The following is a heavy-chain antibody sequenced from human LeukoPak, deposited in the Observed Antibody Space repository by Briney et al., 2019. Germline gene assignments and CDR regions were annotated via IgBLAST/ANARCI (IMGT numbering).Heavy chain of an antibody. J-gene: IGHJ4*02. D-gene: IGHD3-10*01. CDR1: GYTFTSYD. Sequence: ALVKVSCKASGYTFTSYDINWVRQATGQGLEWMGWMNPNSGNTGYAQKFQGRVTMTRNTSISTAYMELSSLRSEDTAVYYCARGSMVETGCGYWGQGTLVTVSS. V-gene: IGHV1-8*01. CDR3: ARGSMVETGCGY. CDR2: MNPNSGNT.